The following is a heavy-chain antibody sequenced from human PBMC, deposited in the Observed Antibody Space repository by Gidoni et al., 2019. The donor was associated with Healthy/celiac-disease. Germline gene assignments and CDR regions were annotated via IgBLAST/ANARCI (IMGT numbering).Heavy chain of an antibody. CDR1: GGSISSSIYY. J-gene: IGHJ6*02. CDR3: ARNGGYCSGGSCYSVYYYYYGMDV. V-gene: IGHV4-39*01. Sequence: QLQLQESGPGLVKPSETLSLTCTVPGGSISSSIYYCGWIRHPPGKGLEWIGSIYYSGSTYYNPSLKSRVTISVDTSKNQFSLKLSSVTAADTAVYYCARNGGYCSGGSCYSVYYYYYGMDVWGQGTTVTVSS. D-gene: IGHD2-15*01. CDR2: IYYSGST.